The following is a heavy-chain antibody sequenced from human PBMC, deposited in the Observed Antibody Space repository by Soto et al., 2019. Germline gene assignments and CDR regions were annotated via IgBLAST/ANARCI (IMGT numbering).Heavy chain of an antibody. Sequence: EVQVLESGGGLIQSGGSLRLSCVFSEFAFSTFGMSWVRQAPGKGLESVSSISAIGDSTFHADSGKGRFSISRDNSRNSLYLQMNNLRAEDTAVYYCATVGPYSPRWDFWGQETVVTVSS. CDR2: ISAIGDST. CDR3: ATVGPYSPRWDF. J-gene: IGHJ3*01. V-gene: IGHV3-23*01. D-gene: IGHD2-15*01. CDR1: EFAFSTFG.